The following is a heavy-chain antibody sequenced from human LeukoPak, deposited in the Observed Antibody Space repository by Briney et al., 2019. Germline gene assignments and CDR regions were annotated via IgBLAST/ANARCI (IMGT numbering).Heavy chain of an antibody. CDR3: PTWVGIVPVSSDWFDP. CDR2: IWYDGSNK. J-gene: IGHJ5*02. D-gene: IGHD2/OR15-2a*01. V-gene: IGHV3-33*01. CDR1: GFTFSTYG. Sequence: GGSLRLSCAASGFTFSTYGMHWVRQAPGQGLEWVAVIWYDGSNKYYADSVKGRFTISRDNSKNTMNLQMNSLRAEDTAVYYCPTWVGIVPVSSDWFDPWGQGTLVTVSS.